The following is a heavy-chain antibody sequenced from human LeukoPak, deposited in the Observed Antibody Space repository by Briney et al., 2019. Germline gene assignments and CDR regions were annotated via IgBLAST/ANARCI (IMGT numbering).Heavy chain of an antibody. J-gene: IGHJ6*03. CDR1: GGTFSSYA. V-gene: IGHV1-69*06. CDR3: AIQGNCSGGSCYYYYMDV. D-gene: IGHD2-15*01. CDR2: IIPIFGTA. Sequence: SVKVSCKASGGTFSSYAISWVRQAPGQGLEWMGGIIPIFGTANYAQKFQGRVTITADKSTSTAYMELSSLRSEDTAVYYCAIQGNCSGGSCYYYYMDVWGKGTTVTVSS.